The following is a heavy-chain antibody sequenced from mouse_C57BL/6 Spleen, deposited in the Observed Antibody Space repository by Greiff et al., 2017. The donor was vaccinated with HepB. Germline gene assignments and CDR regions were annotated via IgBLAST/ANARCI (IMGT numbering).Heavy chain of an antibody. J-gene: IGHJ3*01. V-gene: IGHV1-50*01. CDR1: GYTFTSYW. D-gene: IGHD2-2*01. CDR2: IDPSDSYT. CDR3: ARVGYDGFSFAY. Sequence: QVQLQQSGAELVKPGASVKLSCKASGYTFTSYWMQWVKQRPGQGLEWIGEIDPSDSYTNYNQKFKGKATLTVDTSSSTAYMQLSSLTSEDSAVYYCARVGYDGFSFAYWGQGTLVTVSA.